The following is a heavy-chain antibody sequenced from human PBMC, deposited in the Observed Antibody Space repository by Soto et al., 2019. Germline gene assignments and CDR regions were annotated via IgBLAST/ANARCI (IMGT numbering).Heavy chain of an antibody. CDR3: GSGDFYCISTSCYGTNSFDI. CDR2: IISISSTI. D-gene: IGHD2-2*01. J-gene: IGHJ3*02. CDR1: VFPSGGNT. V-gene: IGHV3-48*02. Sequence: WGTLRLSCAASVFPSGGNTRNWVRQAPGKGLGWVSYIISISSTIYYADSVKGPFTISTHNAKNSLYLQMNSLIDEDTAVYYSGSGDFYCISTSCYGTNSFDIWGQGTMVTVS.